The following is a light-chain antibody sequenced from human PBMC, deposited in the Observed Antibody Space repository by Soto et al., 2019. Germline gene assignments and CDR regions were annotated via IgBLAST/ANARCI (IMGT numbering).Light chain of an antibody. CDR1: QYISDF. V-gene: IGKV1-39*01. Sequence: IQMNQSPSSLSASVGDSVTITCRASQYISDFLNWYQQKPGKAPVILIYAASTLQSGVPSRFTGSRSETNFTLIISSLQNEDFATYYGQQRYTTTLTFGGGTKVDIK. J-gene: IGKJ4*01. CDR2: AAS. CDR3: QQRYTTTLT.